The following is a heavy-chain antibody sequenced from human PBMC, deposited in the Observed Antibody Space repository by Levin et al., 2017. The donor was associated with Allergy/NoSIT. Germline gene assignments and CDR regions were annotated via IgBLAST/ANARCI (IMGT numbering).Heavy chain of an antibody. Sequence: GESLKIFCKTSGYTFSKYWIGWVRQMPGKGLEWMGTIYPADSDTRFSPSFQGQVTMSADTSTNTAFLQWNSLKASDTAIYYCARRQFDASGSAFFDFWGQGTLVTVSS. CDR1: GYTFSKYW. J-gene: IGHJ4*02. CDR2: IYPADSDT. V-gene: IGHV5-51*01. D-gene: IGHD1-26*01. CDR3: ARRQFDASGSAFFDF.